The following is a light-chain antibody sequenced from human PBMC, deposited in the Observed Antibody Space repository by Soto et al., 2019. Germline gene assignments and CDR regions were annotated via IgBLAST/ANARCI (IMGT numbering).Light chain of an antibody. V-gene: IGKV3D-20*02. CDR1: QTVRNNY. CDR3: QQRSNWPPSIT. J-gene: IGKJ5*01. Sequence: EFVLTQSPGTLSLSPGERATLSCRASQTVRNNYLAWYQQKPGQAPRLLIYDASSRATGIPDRFSGGGSGTDFTLTIGSLEPEDFAVYYCQQRSNWPPSITFGQGTRLEIK. CDR2: DAS.